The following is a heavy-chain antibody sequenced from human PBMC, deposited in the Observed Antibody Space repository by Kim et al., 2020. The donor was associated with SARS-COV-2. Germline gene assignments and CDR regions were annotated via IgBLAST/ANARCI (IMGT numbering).Heavy chain of an antibody. CDR2: IYYSRNT. Sequence: SETLSLTCTVSGGSVSTNSYYWSWIRQPPGKGLEWIGYIYYSRNTNYNSSLKSRVTMSVDTSKNQFSLKLSSVTAADTAVYYCARGQEPYYDFWSGSLYWFDPWGQGTLVTVSS. D-gene: IGHD3-3*01. CDR3: ARGQEPYYDFWSGSLYWFDP. CDR1: GGSVSTNSYY. V-gene: IGHV4-61*01. J-gene: IGHJ5*02.